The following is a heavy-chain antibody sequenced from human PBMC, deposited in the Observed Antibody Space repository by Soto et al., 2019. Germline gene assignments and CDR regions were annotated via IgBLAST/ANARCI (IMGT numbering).Heavy chain of an antibody. Sequence: EVQLVQSGAEVKKPGESLKISCKGSGYSFTTYWIGWVRQMPGKGLEWMGIIYPGDSDTRYSPSFQGQVTISADKSISTAYLQWSSLKASDTAMYYCARQHCSSTSCYAWDGKYYYYGLDVWGQGTTVTVSS. V-gene: IGHV5-51*01. J-gene: IGHJ6*02. D-gene: IGHD2-2*01. CDR2: IYPGDSDT. CDR3: ARQHCSSTSCYAWDGKYYYYGLDV. CDR1: GYSFTTYW.